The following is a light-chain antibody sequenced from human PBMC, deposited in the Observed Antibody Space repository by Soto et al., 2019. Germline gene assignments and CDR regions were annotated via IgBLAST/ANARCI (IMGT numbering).Light chain of an antibody. CDR1: QSVSSDI. V-gene: IGKV3-20*01. CDR3: QQYGTSPSWT. CDR2: GAS. Sequence: ETVLTQSPGTLSLSPGERATLSCRASQSVSSDILAWYQQKPGQAPRLLLYGASTRATGIPDRFSGSGSGRDFTLTVSRLEHDDFAVYYCQQYGTSPSWTFGQGTKVDIK. J-gene: IGKJ1*01.